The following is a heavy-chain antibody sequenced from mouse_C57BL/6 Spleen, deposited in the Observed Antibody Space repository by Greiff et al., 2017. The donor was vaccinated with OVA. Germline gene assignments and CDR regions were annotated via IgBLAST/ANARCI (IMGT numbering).Heavy chain of an antibody. CDR2: INPSTGGT. CDR1: GYSFTGYY. J-gene: IGHJ2*01. V-gene: IGHV1-42*01. D-gene: IGHD2-5*01. CDR3: ARDEDYSNYGFDY. Sequence: EVQLQQSGPELVKPGASVKISCKASGYSFTGYYMNWVKQSPEKSLEWIGEINPSTGGTTYNQKFKAKATLTVDKSSSTAYMQLKSLTSEDSAVYYCARDEDYSNYGFDYWGQCTTLTVSS.